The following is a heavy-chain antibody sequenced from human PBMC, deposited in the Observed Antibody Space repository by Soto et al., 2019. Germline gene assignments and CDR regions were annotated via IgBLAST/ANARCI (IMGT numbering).Heavy chain of an antibody. CDR3: ARSEATLLDY. CDR1: GGSMSSSNW. CDR2: THHSGRT. D-gene: IGHD1-26*01. J-gene: IGHJ4*02. V-gene: IGHV4-4*02. Sequence: QVQLQESGPGLVKPSGTLSLTCTVSGGSMSSSNWWNWVRQPPGKGLEWIGETHHSGRTNYNPSPKSRVTISVDKSKNHFSLKLSSVTAADTAVYYCARSEATLLDYWGQGTLVTVSS.